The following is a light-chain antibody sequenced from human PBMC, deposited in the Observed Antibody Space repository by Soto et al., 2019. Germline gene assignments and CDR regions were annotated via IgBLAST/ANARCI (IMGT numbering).Light chain of an antibody. CDR1: QSVSSS. Sequence: EIVLTHSPATLSVSPGERATLSCRASQSVSSSLAWYQQKPGQAPRLLIYGASTRATGIPAKFSGSGSGTEFTLTISSLQSEDFALYFCQQYDSWPLTFGQGTKVDIK. V-gene: IGKV3-15*01. J-gene: IGKJ2*01. CDR2: GAS. CDR3: QQYDSWPLT.